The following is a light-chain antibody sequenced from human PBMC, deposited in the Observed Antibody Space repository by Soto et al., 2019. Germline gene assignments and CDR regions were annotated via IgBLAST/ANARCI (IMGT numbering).Light chain of an antibody. CDR1: QSVISQ. J-gene: IGKJ2*01. Sequence: EIVMTQSPATLSVSPGERATLSCRASQSVISQLAWYHQRPGQAPRLLIYGASTRARGIPARFGGSGSGTEFPLTISPLHAEDCAVYYCQQYKDWPYTFGQGTKLEIK. CDR3: QQYKDWPYT. V-gene: IGKV3-15*01. CDR2: GAS.